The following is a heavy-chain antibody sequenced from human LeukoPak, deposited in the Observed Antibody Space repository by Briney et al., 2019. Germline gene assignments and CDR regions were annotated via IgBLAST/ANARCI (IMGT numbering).Heavy chain of an antibody. CDR3: EKNYPSSSKYLSWIDP. CDR2: ISGSGGST. J-gene: IGHJ5*02. V-gene: IGHV3-23*01. CDR1: GFTFSSYA. D-gene: IGHD2/OR15-2a*01. Sequence: TGGSLRLSCAASGFTFSSYAMSWVRQAPGKGLEWVSAISGSGGSTYYADSVKGRFTISRDNSKNTLYLQMNSLRAEDTAVYYCEKNYPSSSKYLSWIDPWGQGTLVTVSS.